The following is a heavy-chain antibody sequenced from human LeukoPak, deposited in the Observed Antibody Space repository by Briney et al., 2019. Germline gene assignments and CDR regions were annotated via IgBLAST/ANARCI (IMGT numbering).Heavy chain of an antibody. D-gene: IGHD2-21*02. CDR1: GFTFDDYA. CDR3: ARGNCGGDCYCFPVCPMDAFDI. V-gene: IGHV3-9*01. J-gene: IGHJ3*02. Sequence: GGSLRLSCAASGFTFDDYAMHWVRQAPGKGLEWVSGISWHSGSIGYADSVKGRFTISRDNAKNSLYLQMNSLRAEDTAVYYCARGNCGGDCYCFPVCPMDAFDIWGQGTMVTVSS. CDR2: ISWHSGSI.